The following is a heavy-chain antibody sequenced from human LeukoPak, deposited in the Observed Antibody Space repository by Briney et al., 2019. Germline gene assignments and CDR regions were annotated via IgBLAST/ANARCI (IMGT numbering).Heavy chain of an antibody. CDR3: ARARSNWVDYYYYMDV. J-gene: IGHJ6*03. D-gene: IGHD7-27*01. Sequence: SVKVSCKASGYTFTSYGISWVRQAPGQGLEWMGGIIPIFGTANYAQKFQGRVTITTDESTSTAYMELSSLRSEGTAVYYCARARSNWVDYYYYMDVWGKGTTVTVSS. CDR1: GYTFTSYG. CDR2: IIPIFGTA. V-gene: IGHV1-69*05.